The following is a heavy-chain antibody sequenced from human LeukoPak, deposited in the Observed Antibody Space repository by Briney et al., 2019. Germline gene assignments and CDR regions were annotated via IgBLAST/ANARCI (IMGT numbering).Heavy chain of an antibody. Sequence: GGSLRLSCAASGFTFSSYAMSWVRQAPGKGLEWVSAISGSDGSTYYADAVKGRFTTSRDNAKNTLFLQMNSLRVEDTAVYFCAKRGVVIRVILVGFHKEAYYFDSWGQGALVTVSS. CDR1: GFTFSSYA. V-gene: IGHV3-23*01. CDR2: ISGSDGST. D-gene: IGHD3-22*01. J-gene: IGHJ4*02. CDR3: AKRGVVIRVILVGFHKEAYYFDS.